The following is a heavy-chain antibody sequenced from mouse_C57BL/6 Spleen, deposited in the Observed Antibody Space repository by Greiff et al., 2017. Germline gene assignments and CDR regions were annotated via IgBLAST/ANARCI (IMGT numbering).Heavy chain of an antibody. CDR1: GYTFTDYY. Sequence: VQLQESGAELGRPGASVKLSCKASGYTFTDYYINWVKQRPGQGLEWIARIYPGSGNTYYNEKFKGKATLTAEKSSSTAYMQLSSLTSEDSAVYIGARGPYYAMDYWGQGTSGTVSS. V-gene: IGHV1-76*01. CDR2: IYPGSGNT. J-gene: IGHJ4*01. CDR3: ARGPYYAMDY.